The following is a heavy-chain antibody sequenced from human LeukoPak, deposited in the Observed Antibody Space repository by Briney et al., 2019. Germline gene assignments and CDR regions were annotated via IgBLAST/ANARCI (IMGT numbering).Heavy chain of an antibody. CDR3: ASGAAAGS. J-gene: IGHJ4*02. CDR1: GGPFSGYY. CDR2: INHSGST. V-gene: IGHV4-34*01. D-gene: IGHD6-13*01. Sequence: SETLSLTCAVYGGPFSGYYWSWIRQPPGKGLEWIGEINHSGSTNYNPSLKSRVTISVDTSKNQFSLKLSSVTAADTAVYYCASGAAAGSWGQGTLVTVSS.